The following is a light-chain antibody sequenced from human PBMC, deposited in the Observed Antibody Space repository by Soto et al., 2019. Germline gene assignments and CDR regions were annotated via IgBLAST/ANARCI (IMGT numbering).Light chain of an antibody. CDR1: SSDVGGYDY. CDR3: SSYSISTAYL. Sequence: QSVLAQPASVSGSPGQSITSSCTGTSSDVGGYDYVSWYQLHPGKAPKLMIFEVSNRPSGVSYRFSGSKSGNTASLTISGLQAEDEADYFCSSYSISTAYLFGTGTRSPS. CDR2: EVS. V-gene: IGLV2-14*01. J-gene: IGLJ1*01.